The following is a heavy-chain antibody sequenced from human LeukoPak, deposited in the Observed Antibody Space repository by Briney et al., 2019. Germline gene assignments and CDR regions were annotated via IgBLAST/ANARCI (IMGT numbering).Heavy chain of an antibody. D-gene: IGHD3-10*01. J-gene: IGHJ5*02. V-gene: IGHV3-23*01. Sequence: PGGSLRLSCAASGFTFSSYAMSWVRQAPGKGLEWVSAISGSGGSTYYADSVKGRFTISRDNAKNTLYLQMNSLRAEDTAVYYCARDSARIPGNNWFDPWGQGTLVTVSS. CDR2: ISGSGGST. CDR1: GFTFSSYA. CDR3: ARDSARIPGNNWFDP.